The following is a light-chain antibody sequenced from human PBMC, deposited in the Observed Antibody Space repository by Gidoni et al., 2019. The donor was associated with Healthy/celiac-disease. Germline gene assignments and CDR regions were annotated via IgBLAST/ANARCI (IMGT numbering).Light chain of an antibody. CDR1: SSNIGSNT. V-gene: IGLV1-44*01. J-gene: IGLJ2*01. Sequence: QSVLTQPPSASGTPGPRVTISCSGSSSNIGSNTVNWYQQHPGTAPKLLIYSNNQRPSGVPYRFSGSKSGTAASLAISGLQSEDEADYYCAAWDDSLNGPVFGGGTKLTV. CDR3: AAWDDSLNGPV. CDR2: SNN.